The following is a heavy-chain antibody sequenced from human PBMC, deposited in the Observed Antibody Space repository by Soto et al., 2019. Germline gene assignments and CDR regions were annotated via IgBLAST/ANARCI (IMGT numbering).Heavy chain of an antibody. CDR3: ARGESGYLTSEFGY. D-gene: IGHD3-3*01. CDR1: GFTFSCYG. V-gene: IGHV3-33*01. Sequence: GGSLRLSCAASGFTFSCYGMHWVRQATGKGLEWVAVIWYDGSNKYYADSVKGRFTTSRDNSKNTLYLQMNSLRAEDTAVYYCARGESGYLTSEFGYWGQGTLVTVSS. CDR2: IWYDGSNK. J-gene: IGHJ4*02.